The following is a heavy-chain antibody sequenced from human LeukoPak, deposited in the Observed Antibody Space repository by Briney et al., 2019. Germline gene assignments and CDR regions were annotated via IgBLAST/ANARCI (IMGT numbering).Heavy chain of an antibody. CDR2: INPNSGAT. CDR1: GYTFTGYY. V-gene: IGHV1-2*02. Sequence: GASVKVSCKASGYTFTGYYLHWLRQAPGQGLEWIGWINPNSGATSYAQKFQGRVTLTRDTPISTAYMELSRLRSDDTAVYYCARVTKTQQLRNWGQGTLVTVSS. CDR3: ARVTKTQQLRN. J-gene: IGHJ4*02. D-gene: IGHD6-13*01.